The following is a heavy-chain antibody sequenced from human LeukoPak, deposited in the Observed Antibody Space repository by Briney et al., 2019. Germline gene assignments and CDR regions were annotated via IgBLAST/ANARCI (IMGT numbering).Heavy chain of an antibody. J-gene: IGHJ4*02. CDR3: TTRRLYCTSSTCSRSQVAY. CDR1: GFTFSNAW. Sequence: NPGGSLRLSCAASGFTFSNAWMSWVRQAPGKGWDGVGRIKAKTDGGTRDYAAHVKGRFTISRDDSKNTLDLQMNSLKTEDTAVYYCTTRRLYCTSSTCSRSQVAYWGQGTLVTVSS. D-gene: IGHD2-2*01. V-gene: IGHV3-15*01. CDR2: IKAKTDGGTR.